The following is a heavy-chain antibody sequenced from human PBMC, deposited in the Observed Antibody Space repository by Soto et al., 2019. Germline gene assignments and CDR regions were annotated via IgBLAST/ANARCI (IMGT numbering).Heavy chain of an antibody. J-gene: IGHJ6*03. D-gene: IGHD4-4*01. V-gene: IGHV4-31*03. Sequence: QVQLQESGPGLVKPSQTLSLTCTVSGGSISSGGYYWSWIRQHPGKGLEWIGYIYYSGRTYYNPSLKRRVTRSVDTSKNQFSLKLSSVTAAYTAVYYCARDVNSNPPFYYYYTDVWGKGTTVTVSS. CDR1: GGSISSGGYY. CDR2: IYYSGRT. CDR3: ARDVNSNPPFYYYYTDV.